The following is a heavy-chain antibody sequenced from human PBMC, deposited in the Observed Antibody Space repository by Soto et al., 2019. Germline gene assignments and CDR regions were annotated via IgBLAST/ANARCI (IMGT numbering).Heavy chain of an antibody. D-gene: IGHD3-10*01. V-gene: IGHV4-31*03. CDR2: IYYSGST. CDR1: GGSISSGGYY. CDR3: ARDIKYGSGSYGWFDP. J-gene: IGHJ5*02. Sequence: TLSLTCTVSGGSISSGGYYWSWIRQHPGKGLEWIGYIYYSGSTYYNPSLKSRVTISVDTSKNQFSLKLSSVTAADTAVYYCARDIKYGSGSYGWFDPWGQGTLVTVSS.